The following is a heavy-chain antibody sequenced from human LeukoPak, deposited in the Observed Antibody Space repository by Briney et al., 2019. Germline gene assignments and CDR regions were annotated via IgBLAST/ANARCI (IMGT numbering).Heavy chain of an antibody. J-gene: IGHJ4*02. CDR1: GFTFSDYY. CDR2: ISSSGSTI. CDR3: ARACGGDCYWKYFDY. D-gene: IGHD2-21*01. V-gene: IGHV3-11*04. Sequence: GGSLRLSCAASGFTFSDYYMSWIRQAPGKGLEWVSYISSSGSTIYYADSVKGRFTISRDNAKDSLYLQMNSLRAEDTAVYYCARACGGDCYWKYFDYWGQGTLVTVSS.